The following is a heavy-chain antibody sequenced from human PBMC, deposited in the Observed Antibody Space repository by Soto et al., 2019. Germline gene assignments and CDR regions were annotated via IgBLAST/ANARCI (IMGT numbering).Heavy chain of an antibody. Sequence: EVQLLESGGGLVQPGGSLRLSCAASGFTFSSYAMSWVRKAPGKGLEWVSAISGSGGSTYYADSVKGRFTIARDNSKNTLYLQMNSLRAEDTAVYYCAKGGGKIVGLGLPWGKGTTVTVSS. CDR3: AKGGGKIVGLGLP. J-gene: IGHJ6*04. V-gene: IGHV3-23*01. CDR1: GFTFSSYA. CDR2: ISGSGGST. D-gene: IGHD3-3*01.